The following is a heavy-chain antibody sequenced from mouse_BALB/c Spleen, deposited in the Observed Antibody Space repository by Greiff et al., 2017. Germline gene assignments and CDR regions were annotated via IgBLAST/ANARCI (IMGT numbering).Heavy chain of an antibody. CDR3: ARHITTVVDGYWYFDV. D-gene: IGHD1-1*01. V-gene: IGHV5-12-2*01. Sequence: DVMLVESGGGLVQPGGSLKLSCAASGFTFSSYTMSWVRQTPEKRLEWVAYISNGGGSTYYPDTVKGRFTISRDNAKNTLYLQMSSLKSEDTAMYYCARHITTVVDGYWYFDVWGAGTTVTVSS. J-gene: IGHJ1*01. CDR1: GFTFSSYT. CDR2: ISNGGGST.